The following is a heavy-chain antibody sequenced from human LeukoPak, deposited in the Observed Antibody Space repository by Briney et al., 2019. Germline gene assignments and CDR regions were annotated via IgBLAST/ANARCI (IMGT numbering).Heavy chain of an antibody. J-gene: IGHJ4*02. D-gene: IGHD3-22*01. CDR1: GFTLSDHY. Sequence: PGGSLRLSCAASGFTLSDHYMDWVRQAPGKGLEWVGRTRNKVNSYSTEYAASVKGRFTISRDDSKHSLYLQMNSLKTEDTAVYYCLSKITTSYYWGQATLVIVSA. CDR2: TRNKVNSYST. V-gene: IGHV3-72*01. CDR3: LSKITTSYY.